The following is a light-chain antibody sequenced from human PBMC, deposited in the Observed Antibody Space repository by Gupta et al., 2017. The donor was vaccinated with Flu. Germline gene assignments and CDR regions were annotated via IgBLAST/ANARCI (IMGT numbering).Light chain of an antibody. J-gene: IGLJ3*02. CDR1: ALPKNY. V-gene: IGLV3-10*01. CDR2: ADR. CDR3: YSTNSSSNLWV. Sequence: TATITSSGDALPKNYAYWYQQKSGHPPVMVIYADRTRPSGIPERFSGSSSGTKATFTSSGAQVEDDADYYCYSTNSSSNLWVFGGGTKVTVL.